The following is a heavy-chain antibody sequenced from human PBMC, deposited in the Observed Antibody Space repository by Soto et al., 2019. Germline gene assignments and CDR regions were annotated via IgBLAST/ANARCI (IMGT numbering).Heavy chain of an antibody. D-gene: IGHD3-10*01. V-gene: IGHV3-23*01. CDR2: ISGSGGRT. J-gene: IGHJ5*02. Sequence: EVQLLESGGGLVQPGGSLRLSCAASGFTFSSYAMSWVRQAPGKGLEWVSAISGSGGRTDYADSVKGRFTISRDNSKNTLYLQMNSLRAEDTAVYYCAKSSYGSGSYHWFDPWGQGTLVTVSS. CDR1: GFTFSSYA. CDR3: AKSSYGSGSYHWFDP.